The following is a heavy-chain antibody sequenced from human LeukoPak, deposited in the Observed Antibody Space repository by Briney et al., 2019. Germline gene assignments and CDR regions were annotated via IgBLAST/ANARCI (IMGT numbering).Heavy chain of an antibody. J-gene: IGHJ4*02. V-gene: IGHV4-30-4*07. Sequence: PSQTLSLTCAVSGGSISSGGYSWSWIRQPPGKGLEWIGYIYYSGSTNYNPSLKSRVTISVDTSKNQFSLKLSSVTAADAAVYYCARLCGSGWSCFDYWGRGTLATVSS. CDR2: IYYSGST. CDR3: ARLCGSGWSCFDY. CDR1: GGSISSGGYS. D-gene: IGHD6-19*01.